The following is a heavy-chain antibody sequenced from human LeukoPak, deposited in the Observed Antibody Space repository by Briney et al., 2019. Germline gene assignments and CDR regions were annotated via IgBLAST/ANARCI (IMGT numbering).Heavy chain of an antibody. Sequence: GGSLRLSCTVSGFTVSSNSMSWVRQAPGKGLEGVSFIYSDNTHYSDSVKGRFTISRDNSKNTLYLQMNSLRAEDTAVYYCTTVPTSLLWFGELLEHYFDYWGQGTLVTVSS. CDR2: IYSDNT. CDR1: GFTVSSNS. CDR3: TTVPTSLLWFGELLEHYFDY. J-gene: IGHJ4*02. V-gene: IGHV3-53*01. D-gene: IGHD3-10*01.